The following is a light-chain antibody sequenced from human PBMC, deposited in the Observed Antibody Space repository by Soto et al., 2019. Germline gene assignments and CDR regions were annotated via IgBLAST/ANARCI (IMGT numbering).Light chain of an antibody. CDR3: SSYTSTTTPV. J-gene: IGLJ3*02. CDR1: SSDIGGYKY. V-gene: IGLV2-14*01. Sequence: QSALTQPASVSGSPGQTITISCTGTSSDIGGYKYVSWYQQHPGKAPKLIIYEVINRPSGVSNRFSGSKSGSTASLIISVLQAEDEADYYCSSYTSTTTPVFGGGTKVTVL. CDR2: EVI.